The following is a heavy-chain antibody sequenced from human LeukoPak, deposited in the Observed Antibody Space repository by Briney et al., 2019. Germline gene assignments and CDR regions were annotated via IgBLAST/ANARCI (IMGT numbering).Heavy chain of an antibody. CDR3: AKDIKIRCEYYFDY. CDR1: GFTFSSYS. J-gene: IGHJ4*02. CDR2: ISSSSSYI. V-gene: IGHV3-21*04. D-gene: IGHD4-17*01. Sequence: GGSLRLSCAASGFTFSSYSMNWVRQAPGKGLEWVSSISSSSSYIYYADSVKGRFTISRDNAKNSLYLQMNSLRAEDTAVYYCAKDIKIRCEYYFDYWGQGTLVTVSS.